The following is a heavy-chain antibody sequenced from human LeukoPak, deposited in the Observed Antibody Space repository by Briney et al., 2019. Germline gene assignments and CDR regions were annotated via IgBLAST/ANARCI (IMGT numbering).Heavy chain of an antibody. CDR2: IYYSGST. CDR3: ARENSNSWYLDY. D-gene: IGHD6-13*01. Sequence: SETLSLTCTVSGGSISNYYWSWIRQPPGKGLEWIGYIYYSGSTNCNPSLKSRVTISVDTSKNQFSLKLSSVTAGDTAVYYCARENSNSWYLDYWGQGTLVTVSS. V-gene: IGHV4-59*01. J-gene: IGHJ4*02. CDR1: GGSISNYY.